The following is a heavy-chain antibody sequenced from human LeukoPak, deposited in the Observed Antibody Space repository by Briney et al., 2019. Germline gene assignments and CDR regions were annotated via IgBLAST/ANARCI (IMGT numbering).Heavy chain of an antibody. CDR2: IYYSGST. J-gene: IGHJ5*02. CDR1: GGSISSSSYY. Sequence: PSETLSLTCTVSGGSISSSSYYWGWIRQPPGRGLQWIGSIYYSGSTYYNPSLKSRVTISVDTSKNQFSLKLKSVTAADTAVYYCARDGGARSFTNGLNWFDPWGQGILVTVSS. V-gene: IGHV4-39*07. CDR3: ARDGGARSFTNGLNWFDP. D-gene: IGHD2-8*01.